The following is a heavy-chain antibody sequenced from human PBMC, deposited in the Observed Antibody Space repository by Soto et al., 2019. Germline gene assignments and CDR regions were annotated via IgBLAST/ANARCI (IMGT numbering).Heavy chain of an antibody. V-gene: IGHV3-30-3*01. J-gene: IGHJ4*02. CDR1: GFAISSYS. Sequence: QVQLVESGGGVVQPGTSLRLSCAASGFAISSYSMHWVRQAPGKGLEWVAAMSFDGNSKYFADSVKGRFMISRDTPKNTWSLEMESLGAEDSALYHCTRGRSVIANDDFEYWGQGTQVTVSS. D-gene: IGHD2-21*01. CDR2: MSFDGNSK. CDR3: TRGRSVIANDDFEY.